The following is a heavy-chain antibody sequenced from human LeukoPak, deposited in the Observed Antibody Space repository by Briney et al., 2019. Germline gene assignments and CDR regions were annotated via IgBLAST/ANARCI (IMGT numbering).Heavy chain of an antibody. D-gene: IGHD2-15*01. CDR2: ISGSGGST. CDR1: GFTFSSYA. J-gene: IGHJ4*02. Sequence: GGSLRLSCAASGFTFSSYAMSWVRQAPGKWLEWVSAISGSGGSTYYADSVKGRFTISRDNSKNTLYLQMNSLRAEDTPVYYCAKDLCSGGSCYVADYWGQGTLVTVSS. V-gene: IGHV3-23*01. CDR3: AKDLCSGGSCYVADY.